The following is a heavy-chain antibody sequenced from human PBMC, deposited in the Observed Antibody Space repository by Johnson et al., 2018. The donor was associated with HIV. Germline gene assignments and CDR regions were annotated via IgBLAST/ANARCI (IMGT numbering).Heavy chain of an antibody. V-gene: IGHV3-30*18. Sequence: QVQLVESGGGVVQPGRSLRLSCAASGFTFSSYWMHWVRQAPGKGLEWVANIKQDGSEKYYADSVKGRFTISRDNSKNTLYLQMNSLRAEDTAVYYCAKSGFSGSYQGAYDIWGQGTMVTVSS. J-gene: IGHJ3*02. D-gene: IGHD1-26*01. CDR1: GFTFSSYW. CDR3: AKSGFSGSYQGAYDI. CDR2: IKQDGSEK.